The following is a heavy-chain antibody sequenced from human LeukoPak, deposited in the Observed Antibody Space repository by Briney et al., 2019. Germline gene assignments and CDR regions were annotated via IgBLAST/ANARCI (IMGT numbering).Heavy chain of an antibody. J-gene: IGHJ4*02. CDR2: INHSGST. CDR1: GGSFSGYY. CDR3: AGGPGGCSSTSCYLDY. V-gene: IGHV4-34*01. D-gene: IGHD2-2*01. Sequence: PSETLSLTCAVYGGSFSGYYWSWIRQPPGKGLEWIGEINHSGSTNYNPSLKSRVTISVDTSKNQFSLKLSSVAAAGTAVYYCAGGPGGCSSTSCYLDYWGQGTLVTVSS.